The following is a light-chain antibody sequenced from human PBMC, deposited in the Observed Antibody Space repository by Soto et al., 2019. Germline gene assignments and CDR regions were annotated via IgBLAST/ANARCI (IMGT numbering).Light chain of an antibody. Sequence: DIQMTQSPSTLSASVGDRVTITCRASQSISSWLAWYQQKPGEAPKLLIYDASSLESGVPSRFSGGGSGTEFTFIISSLQPDDFVTYYCQKYRDSWTFGQGTKVDSK. CDR1: QSISSW. CDR2: DAS. CDR3: QKYRDSWT. V-gene: IGKV1-5*01. J-gene: IGKJ1*01.